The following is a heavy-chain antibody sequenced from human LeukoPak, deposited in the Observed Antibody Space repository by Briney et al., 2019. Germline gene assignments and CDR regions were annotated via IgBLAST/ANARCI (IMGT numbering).Heavy chain of an antibody. CDR3: ARGLAHKFDY. V-gene: IGHV4-59*08. CDR2: LYYSGGT. D-gene: IGHD6-19*01. Sequence: SETLSLTCTVSGGSISTYYWSWFRQPPGKGLEWIGYLYYSGGTNYNPSLKSRVTISLDTSKNQFSLKLSSVTAADTAVYYCARGLAHKFDYWGQGTLVTVSS. J-gene: IGHJ4*02. CDR1: GGSISTYY.